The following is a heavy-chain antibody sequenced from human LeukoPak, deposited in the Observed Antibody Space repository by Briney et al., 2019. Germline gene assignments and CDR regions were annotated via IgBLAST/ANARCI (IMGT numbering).Heavy chain of an antibody. CDR3: ARDPSPILRRNYFDY. D-gene: IGHD4-17*01. J-gene: IGHJ4*02. Sequence: GGSLRLSCAASGFTFSSYDMNWVRQAPGKGLEWVSFISSSGTTIDYADSVKGRFTISRDNAKNSLYLQMNSLRAEDTAVYYCARDPSPILRRNYFDYWGQGTLVTASS. CDR2: ISSSGTTI. V-gene: IGHV3-48*03. CDR1: GFTFSSYD.